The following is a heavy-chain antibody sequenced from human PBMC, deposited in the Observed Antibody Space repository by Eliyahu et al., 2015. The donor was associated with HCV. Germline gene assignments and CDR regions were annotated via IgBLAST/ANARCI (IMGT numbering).Heavy chain of an antibody. CDR1: GGSISSGGYY. D-gene: IGHD2-8*02. V-gene: IGHV4-31*03. CDR3: SRGGVSYNYNYFGLDV. J-gene: IGHJ6*04. CDR2: IYYSGSA. Sequence: QVQLQESGPGLVKPSQTLSLTCTVPGGSISSGGYYWSWIRQHPGKGLEWIGYIYYSGSAYYNPSLKSRVIISVDTSKSQFSLKLSSVTAADTAVYYCSRGGVSYNYNYFGLDVWGKGTTVTVSS.